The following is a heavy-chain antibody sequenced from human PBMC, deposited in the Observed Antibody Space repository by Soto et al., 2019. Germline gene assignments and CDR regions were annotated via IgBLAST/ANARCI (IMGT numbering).Heavy chain of an antibody. J-gene: IGHJ5*02. V-gene: IGHV3-21*01. CDR2: ISSSSSYI. CDR1: GCTLSSYS. Sequence: LRLSWAGCGCTLSSYSMNWVRQAPGKGLEWVSSISSSSSYIYYADSVKGRFTISRDNAKNSLYLQMNSLRAEDTAVYYCARAGGIAAAGTGWFDPWGQGTLVTVSS. D-gene: IGHD6-13*01. CDR3: ARAGGIAAAGTGWFDP.